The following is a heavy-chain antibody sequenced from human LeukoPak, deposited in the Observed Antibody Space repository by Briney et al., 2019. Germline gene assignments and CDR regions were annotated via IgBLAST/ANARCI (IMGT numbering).Heavy chain of an antibody. J-gene: IGHJ2*01. CDR3: AKGNWGERLDWYFDL. D-gene: IGHD1-26*01. Sequence: PGGSLRLSCAASGFTFSNYDMSWVRQAPGSGLEWVSGITGSGGSTYYADSVKGQFTISRDNSKTTLYLQMNSLRAEDTAVYYCAKGNWGERLDWYFDLWGRGTLVTVSS. CDR1: GFTFSNYD. CDR2: ITGSGGST. V-gene: IGHV3-23*01.